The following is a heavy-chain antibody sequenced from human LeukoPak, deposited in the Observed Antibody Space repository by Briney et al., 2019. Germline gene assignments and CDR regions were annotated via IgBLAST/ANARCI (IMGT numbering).Heavy chain of an antibody. CDR1: GYTFTSYG. Sequence: GASVKVSCKASGYTFTSYGISWVRQAPGQGLERMGWISAYNGNTNYAQKLQGRVTMTTDTSTSTAYMELRSLRSDDTAVYYCAREEPLSIFGVVTQPNWFDPWGQGTLVTVSS. CDR2: ISAYNGNT. D-gene: IGHD3-3*01. J-gene: IGHJ5*02. V-gene: IGHV1-18*01. CDR3: AREEPLSIFGVVTQPNWFDP.